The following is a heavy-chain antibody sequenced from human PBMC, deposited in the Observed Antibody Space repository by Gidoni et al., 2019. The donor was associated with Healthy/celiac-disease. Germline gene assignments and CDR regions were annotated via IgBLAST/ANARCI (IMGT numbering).Heavy chain of an antibody. CDR1: GCTVDGYG. D-gene: IGHD3-9*01. J-gene: IGHJ6*03. V-gene: IGHV3-20*04. Sequence: EVQLVESGGGVVRPGGSLRRACAAAGCTVDGYGMSWVRQAPGKGLEWVSGINWNGGSTGYADSVKCRFTISRDNAKNSLYLQMNSLRAEDTALYYCARDRGGDFDWAEYYYYMDVWGKGTTVTVSS. CDR3: ARDRGGDFDWAEYYYYMDV. CDR2: INWNGGST.